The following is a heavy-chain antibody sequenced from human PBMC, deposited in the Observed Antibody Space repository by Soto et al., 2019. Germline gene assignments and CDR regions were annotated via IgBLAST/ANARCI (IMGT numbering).Heavy chain of an antibody. D-gene: IGHD3-3*01. CDR1: GYTFTRYD. CDR2: MNPNSGNT. V-gene: IGHV1-8*01. CDR3: ARGRRLRFLEWSPTYFDY. Sequence: QVQLVQSGAEVKKPGASVKVSCKASGYTFTRYDINWVRQATGQVLEWMGWMNPNSGNTGYAQKFQGRATMTRNTSISTAYMELSSLRSEDTAVYYCARGRRLRFLEWSPTYFDYWGQGTLVTVSS. J-gene: IGHJ4*02.